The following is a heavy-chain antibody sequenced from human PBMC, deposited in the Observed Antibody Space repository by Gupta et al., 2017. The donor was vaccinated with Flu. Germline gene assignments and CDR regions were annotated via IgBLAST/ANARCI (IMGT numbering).Heavy chain of an antibody. Sequence: QVQLVESGGGVAQPGRSLRLSCTVPGLTFSTYAVHWVRQAPGKGLEWVAVISNNGDNKNYADSVKGRFTISRDNSNNTVYLQMNSLRADDTAVYYCARDKDSYYYYYYYMDVWGKGTTVTVSS. CDR1: GLTFSTYA. CDR2: ISNNGDNK. V-gene: IGHV3-30-3*01. CDR3: ARDKDSYYYYYYYMDV. J-gene: IGHJ6*03. D-gene: IGHD2-15*01.